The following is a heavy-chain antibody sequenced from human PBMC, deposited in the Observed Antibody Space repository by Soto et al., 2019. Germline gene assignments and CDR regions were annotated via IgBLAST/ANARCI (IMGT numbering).Heavy chain of an antibody. D-gene: IGHD3-16*02. Sequence: GGSLRLSCAASGFTFSSYSMNWVRQAPGKGLKWISYISNSNSYIYYADSVKGRFTISRDNAKNSLYLKMNSLRAEDTAMYNYTRVSQPAYDYVWGSYRYNDFFDYWGQGTLVTVSS. CDR2: ISNSNSYI. CDR1: GFTFSSYS. CDR3: TRVSQPAYDYVWGSYRYNDFFDY. V-gene: IGHV3-21*01. J-gene: IGHJ4*02.